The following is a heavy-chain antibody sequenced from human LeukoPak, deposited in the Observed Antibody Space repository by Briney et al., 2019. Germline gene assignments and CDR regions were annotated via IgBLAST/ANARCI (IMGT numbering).Heavy chain of an antibody. CDR3: AKDLSVAAAGPYYYYGMDV. Sequence: PGGSLRLSCAVSGLSFSTYAMSWVRQAAGEGLEWVSAISGSGGSTYYADSVKGRFTISRDNSKNTLYLQMNSLRAEDTAVYYCAKDLSVAAAGPYYYYGMDVWGQGTTVTVSS. D-gene: IGHD6-13*01. J-gene: IGHJ6*02. CDR1: GLSFSTYA. V-gene: IGHV3-23*01. CDR2: ISGSGGST.